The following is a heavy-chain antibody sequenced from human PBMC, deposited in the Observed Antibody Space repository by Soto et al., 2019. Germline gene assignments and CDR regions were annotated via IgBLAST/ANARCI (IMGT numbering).Heavy chain of an antibody. CDR2: IYSGGST. D-gene: IGHD6-13*01. CDR3: AVTGIAAAGTLGGYYYYYMDV. V-gene: IGHV3-53*04. J-gene: IGHJ6*03. Sequence: GGSLRLSCAASGFTVSSNYMSWVRQAPGKGLEWVSVIYSGGSTYYADSVKGRFTISRHNSKNTLYLQMNSLRAEDTAVYYCAVTGIAAAGTLGGYYYYYMDVWGKGTTVTVSS. CDR1: GFTVSSNY.